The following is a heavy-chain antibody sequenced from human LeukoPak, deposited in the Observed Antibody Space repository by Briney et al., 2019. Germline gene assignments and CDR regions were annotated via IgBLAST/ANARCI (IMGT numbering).Heavy chain of an antibody. CDR1: GGSFSGYY. Sequence: LSLTCAVYGGSFSGYYWSWIRQAPGKGLEWGSYISSSSSYTNYADSVKGRFTSSRDNAKNSLYLQMNSLRAEDTAVYYCARDGLQQQGLTSWGQGTLVTVSS. CDR3: ARDGLQQQGLTS. D-gene: IGHD6-25*01. CDR2: ISSSSSYT. V-gene: IGHV3-11*05. J-gene: IGHJ4*02.